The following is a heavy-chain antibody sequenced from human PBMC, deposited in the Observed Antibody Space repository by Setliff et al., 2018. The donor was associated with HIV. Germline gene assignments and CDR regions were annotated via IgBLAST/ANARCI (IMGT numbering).Heavy chain of an antibody. J-gene: IGHJ4*02. CDR1: SASISSSGYY. CDR3: ATYAGNGGGKGY. V-gene: IGHV4-39*01. D-gene: IGHD2-21*01. Sequence: PSETLSLTCTVSSASISSSGYYWGWIRQPPGKGLEWIGSIYYSGSTYYNPSLKSRVTISVDTSKNQFSLKLSSVTAADTAVYYCATYAGNGGGKGYWGQGTLVTVSS. CDR2: IYYSGST.